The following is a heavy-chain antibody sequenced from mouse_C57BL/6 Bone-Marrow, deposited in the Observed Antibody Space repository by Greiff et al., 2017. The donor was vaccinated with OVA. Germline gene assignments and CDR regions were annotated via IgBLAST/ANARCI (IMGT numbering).Heavy chain of an antibody. V-gene: IGHV10-3*01. Sequence: EVKLVESGGGLVQPKGSLKLSCAASGFTFNTYAMHWVRQAPGKGLECVARIRSKSSNYATYYADSVKDRFTISRDDSQSMLYLQMNNLKTEDTAMYYCVGRGWFAYWGQGTLVTVSA. CDR1: GFTFNTYA. J-gene: IGHJ3*01. CDR2: IRSKSSNYAT. CDR3: VGRGWFAY.